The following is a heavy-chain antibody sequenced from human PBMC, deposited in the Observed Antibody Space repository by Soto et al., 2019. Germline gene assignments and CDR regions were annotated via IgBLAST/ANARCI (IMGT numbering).Heavy chain of an antibody. CDR3: ARTSTVTTDYYYMDV. CDR2: IDWDDDK. CDR1: GFSLSTSGMC. V-gene: IGHV2-70*11. J-gene: IGHJ6*03. D-gene: IGHD4-17*01. Sequence: SGPTLVNPTQTLTLTCTFSGFSLSTSGMCVSWIRQPPGKALEWLARIDWDDDKYYSTSLKTRLTISKDTSKNQVVLTMTNMEPVDTATYYCARTSTVTTDYYYMDVWGKGTTVTVSS.